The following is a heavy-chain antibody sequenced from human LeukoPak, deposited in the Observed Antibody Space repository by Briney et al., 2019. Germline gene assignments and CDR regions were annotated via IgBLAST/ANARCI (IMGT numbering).Heavy chain of an antibody. CDR2: IIPIFGIA. D-gene: IGHD4-17*01. CDR3: ARVVYGDSPAYYYYGMDV. CDR1: GGTFSSYA. Sequence: ASVKVSCKASGGTFSSYAISWVRQAPGQGLEWMGRIIPIFGIANYAQKFQGRVTMTRNTSISTAYMELSSLRSEDTAVYYCARVVYGDSPAYYYYGMDVWGQGTTVTVSS. V-gene: IGHV1-69*04. J-gene: IGHJ6*02.